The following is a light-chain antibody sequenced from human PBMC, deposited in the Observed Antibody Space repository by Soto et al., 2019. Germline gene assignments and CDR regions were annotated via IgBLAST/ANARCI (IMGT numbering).Light chain of an antibody. CDR1: QSVLYSSNSKNY. CDR3: QQYYSTPRT. Sequence: DIVMTQSPGSLAVSLGERATINCKSSQSVLYSSNSKNYLAWYQQKPGQPPKLLIYWASTRESGVPDRFSGSGSGTDFTLSISSLQAEDVAVYYCQQYYSTPRTFGQGTKVGLK. CDR2: WAS. V-gene: IGKV4-1*01. J-gene: IGKJ1*01.